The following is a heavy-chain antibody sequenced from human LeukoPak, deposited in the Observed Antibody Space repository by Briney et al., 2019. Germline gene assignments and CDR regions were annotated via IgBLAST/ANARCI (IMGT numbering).Heavy chain of an antibody. CDR3: AREKVAEWLFYYMDV. Sequence: ASVKVSCKASGYTFTSYGISWVRQAAGQGLEWMGWISAYNGNTNYAQKLQGRVTMTTDTSTSTAYMELRSLRSDDTAVYYCAREKVAEWLFYYMDVWGKGTTVTVSS. D-gene: IGHD3-3*01. CDR2: ISAYNGNT. J-gene: IGHJ6*03. V-gene: IGHV1-18*01. CDR1: GYTFTSYG.